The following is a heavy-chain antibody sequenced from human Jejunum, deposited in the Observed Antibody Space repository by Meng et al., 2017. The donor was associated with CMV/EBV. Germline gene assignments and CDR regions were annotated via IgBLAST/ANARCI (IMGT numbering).Heavy chain of an antibody. CDR3: ARDRGPNTLDY. J-gene: IGHJ4*02. CDR2: MSHDGSEE. V-gene: IGHV3-7*01. CDR1: GLTFSTYW. D-gene: IGHD2-8*01. Sequence: CAVSGLTFSTYWMTWVRQAPGKGLEWVVSMSHDGSEEYYLDSVRGRFTVSRDNAQDSVYLQMNSLRVEDTAIYYCARDRGPNTLDYWGQGTLVTVSS.